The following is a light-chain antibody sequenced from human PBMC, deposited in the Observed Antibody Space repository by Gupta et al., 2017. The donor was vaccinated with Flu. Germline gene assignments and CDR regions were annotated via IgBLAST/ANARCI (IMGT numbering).Light chain of an antibody. CDR3: MQALHTPPT. J-gene: IGKJ1*01. CDR1: QSLLHSNGYNY. V-gene: IGKV2-28*01. Sequence: DTVMTQSPLSLPVTPGEPASISCRSSQSLLHSNGYNYLDWYLQKPGQSPQLLIYLGSNRASGVPDRFSGSGSGTTFTLKSNRVEADDVGIYYCMQALHTPPTFGQGTKVEIK. CDR2: LGS.